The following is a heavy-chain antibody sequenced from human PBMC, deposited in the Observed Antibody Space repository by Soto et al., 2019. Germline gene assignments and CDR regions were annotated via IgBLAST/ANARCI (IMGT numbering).Heavy chain of an antibody. D-gene: IGHD3-9*01. CDR2: ISSSSSYI. CDR3: ARDEYDILTGLVHAFDI. V-gene: IGHV3-21*01. J-gene: IGHJ3*02. CDR1: GFPFSSYS. Sequence: GGSLSLSCAASGFPFSSYSMNWVRQAPGKGLEWVSSISSSSSYIYYADSVKGRFTISRDNAKNSLYLQMNSLRAEDTAVYYCARDEYDILTGLVHAFDIWGQGTMVTVSS.